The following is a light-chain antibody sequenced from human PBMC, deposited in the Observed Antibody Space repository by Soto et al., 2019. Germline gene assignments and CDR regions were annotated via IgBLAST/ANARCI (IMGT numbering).Light chain of an antibody. Sequence: EIVLTQSPGTLSLSPGERATLSCRASQSVSSNFLAWHQQKPGQAPRLLIYGASSRATGIPDRFSGSGSGTDFTLTISRLEPEDFAVYYCQQYGSSQTFGGGTKVEIK. J-gene: IGKJ4*01. CDR2: GAS. V-gene: IGKV3-20*01. CDR3: QQYGSSQT. CDR1: QSVSSNF.